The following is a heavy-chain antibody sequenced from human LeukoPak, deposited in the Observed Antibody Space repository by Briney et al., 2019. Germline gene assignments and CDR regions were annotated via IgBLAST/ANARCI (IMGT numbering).Heavy chain of an antibody. CDR3: AGLYSGYEG. V-gene: IGHV4-39*07. CDR2: ILYSGRT. CDR1: GGSISSSTYY. J-gene: IGHJ4*02. D-gene: IGHD5-12*01. Sequence: SENLSLTCTVSGGSISSSTYYWGWIRQPPGKGLEWFGSILYSGRTYYNPSLKTRVTMSVDTSQNQFSLRPSSVTAADTAVYYCAGLYSGYEGWGQGTLVTVSS.